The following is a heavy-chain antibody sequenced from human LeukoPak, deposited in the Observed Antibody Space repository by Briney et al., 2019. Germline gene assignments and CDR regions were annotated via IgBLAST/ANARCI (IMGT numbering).Heavy chain of an antibody. CDR1: GFPFSSYA. CDR3: ARGWAAMVKFDY. J-gene: IGHJ4*02. Sequence: GSLRLSCVVSGFPFSSYAMSWIRQPPGKGLEWIGEINHSGSTNYNPSLKSRVTISVDTSKNQFSLKLSSVTAADTAVYYCARGWAAMVKFDYWGQGTLVTVSS. D-gene: IGHD5-18*01. V-gene: IGHV4-34*01. CDR2: INHSGST.